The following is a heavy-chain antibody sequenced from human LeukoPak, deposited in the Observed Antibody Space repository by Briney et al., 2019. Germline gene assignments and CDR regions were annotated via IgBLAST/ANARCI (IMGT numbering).Heavy chain of an antibody. CDR1: GYTFTGYY. D-gene: IGHD3-3*01. CDR3: AKEVLVYVRAVEGLRVDY. V-gene: IGHV1-2*02. Sequence: ASVKVSCKASGYTFTGYYMHWVRQAPGQGLEWMGWINPYSGGANYAQKFQGRVTMTRDTSIGTAYMELSRLRAEDTAVYYCAKEVLVYVRAVEGLRVDYWGQGTLVTVSS. CDR2: INPYSGGA. J-gene: IGHJ4*02.